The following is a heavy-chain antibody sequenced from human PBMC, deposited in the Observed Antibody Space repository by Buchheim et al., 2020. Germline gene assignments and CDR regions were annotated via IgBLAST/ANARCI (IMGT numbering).Heavy chain of an antibody. CDR2: FNPTGGST. Sequence: QVQLVQSGAEVKKPGASVKVSCKASGYTFTSYHIHWVRQAPGQGLEWMGIFNPTGGSTSYAQKFQGRVTVTRATSTSTVYMELSSLRSEDTAVYYCARRTVGANGYFDLWGRGTL. V-gene: IGHV1-46*01. CDR1: GYTFTSYH. J-gene: IGHJ2*01. CDR3: ARRTVGANGYFDL. D-gene: IGHD1-26*01.